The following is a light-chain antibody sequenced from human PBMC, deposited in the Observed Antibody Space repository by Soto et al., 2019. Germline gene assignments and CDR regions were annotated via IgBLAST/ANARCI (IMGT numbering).Light chain of an antibody. J-gene: IGKJ1*01. CDR3: QQFGTSPWT. CDR1: QSVSSSY. V-gene: IGKV3-20*01. CDR2: GAS. Sequence: EIVLTQSPGTLSLSPGEEATLSCRASQSVSSSYLAWYQQKAAQAPRLLIYGASSRATGTPDRFSGSGSGTEFTLTISRLEPEDIAVYYCQQFGTSPWTFGQGTKVEIK.